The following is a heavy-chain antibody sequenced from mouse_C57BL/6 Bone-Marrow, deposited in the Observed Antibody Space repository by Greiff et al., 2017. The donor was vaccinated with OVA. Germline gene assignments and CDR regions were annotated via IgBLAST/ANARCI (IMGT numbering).Heavy chain of an antibody. CDR2: INPYNGGT. V-gene: IGHV1-19*01. CDR3: ARKVTTVVGFDY. J-gene: IGHJ2*01. Sequence: EVQLQQSGPVLVKPGASVKMSCKASGYTFTDYYMNWVKQSHGKSLEWIGVINPYNGGTSYNQKFKGKATLTVDKSSSTAYMELNSLTSEDSAVYYCARKVTTVVGFDYWGQGTTLTVSS. CDR1: GYTFTDYY. D-gene: IGHD1-1*01.